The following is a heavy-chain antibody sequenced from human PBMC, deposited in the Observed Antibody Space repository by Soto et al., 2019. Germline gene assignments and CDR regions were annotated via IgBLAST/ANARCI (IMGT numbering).Heavy chain of an antibody. CDR3: ARRCSGGSCLDY. J-gene: IGHJ4*02. CDR1: GGSISSGGYS. CDR2: ISYNGNT. Sequence: QVQLQESGPGLVKPSQILSLTCTVSGGSISSGGYSWSWIRQHPGKGLEWIGYISYNGNTYYNPSLKSRATMSADTSKNQFSLKLSSVTVADTAVYYCARRCSGGSCLDYWGQGTLVTVSS. D-gene: IGHD2-15*01. V-gene: IGHV4-31*03.